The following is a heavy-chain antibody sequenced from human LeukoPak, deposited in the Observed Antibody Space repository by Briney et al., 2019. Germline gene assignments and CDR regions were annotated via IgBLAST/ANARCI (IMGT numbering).Heavy chain of an antibody. D-gene: IGHD6-19*01. Sequence: SETLSLTCTVSGGSISSSSYYWGWLRQPPGKGLEWIGSIYYSGSTYYNPSLKSRVTISVDTSKKLFSLKLSSVTAADTAVYYCARVPAVAGTYYFDYWGQGTLVTVSS. CDR2: IYYSGST. CDR3: ARVPAVAGTYYFDY. V-gene: IGHV4-39*02. J-gene: IGHJ4*02. CDR1: GGSISSSSYY.